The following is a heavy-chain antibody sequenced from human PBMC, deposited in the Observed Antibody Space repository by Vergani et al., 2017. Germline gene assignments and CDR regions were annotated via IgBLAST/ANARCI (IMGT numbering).Heavy chain of an antibody. CDR3: ARVQEHYDFWSGYRGRYYYYMDV. CDR2: INHSGST. D-gene: IGHD3-3*01. CDR1: GGSFSGYY. J-gene: IGHJ6*03. V-gene: IGHV4-34*01. Sequence: QVQLQQWGAGLLKPSETLSLTCAVYGGSFSGYYWSWIRQPPGKGLEWIGEINHSGSTNYNPSLKSRVTISVDTSKNQFSLKLSSVTAADTAVYYCARVQEHYDFWSGYRGRYYYYMDVWGKGTTVTVSS.